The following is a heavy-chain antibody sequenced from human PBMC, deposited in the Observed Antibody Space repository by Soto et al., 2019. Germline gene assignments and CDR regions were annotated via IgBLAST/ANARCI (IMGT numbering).Heavy chain of an antibody. CDR3: ARGPYYYDSSGPIDY. V-gene: IGHV4-30-2*01. J-gene: IGHJ4*02. Sequence: TLSLTCAVSGGSISSGGYSWSLIRQPPGKGLEWIGYIYHSGSTYYNPSLKSRVTISVDRSKNQFSLKLSSVTAADTAVYYCARGPYYYDSSGPIDYWGRGTLVTVSS. CDR2: IYHSGST. D-gene: IGHD3-22*01. CDR1: GGSISSGGYS.